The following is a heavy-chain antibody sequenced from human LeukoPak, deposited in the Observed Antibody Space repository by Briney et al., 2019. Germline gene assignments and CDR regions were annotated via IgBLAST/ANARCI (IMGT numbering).Heavy chain of an antibody. CDR1: GYTFTSYG. Sequence: ASVKVSCKASGYTFTSYGISWVRQAPGQGPEWMGWISAYNGNTNYAQKLQGRVTMTTDTSTSTAYMELRSLRSDDAAVYYCARDEARRVYDFWSGYSYTNHFDYWGQGTLVTVSS. D-gene: IGHD3-3*01. CDR2: ISAYNGNT. J-gene: IGHJ4*02. V-gene: IGHV1-18*01. CDR3: ARDEARRVYDFWSGYSYTNHFDY.